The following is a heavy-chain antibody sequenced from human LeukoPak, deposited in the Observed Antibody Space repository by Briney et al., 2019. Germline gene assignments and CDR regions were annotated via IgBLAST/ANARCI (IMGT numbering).Heavy chain of an antibody. CDR2: ISNSGST. Sequence: PSDTLSLTCTVSDGPIRSHYWTWIRQSPIKGLEWIGDISNSGSTKYNPSLRSRVTISIDTSRSQFSLRLSSVTAADTAVYYCGRDALVGFLSYYYIDVWGKGITVTVSS. J-gene: IGHJ6*03. CDR1: DGPIRSHY. D-gene: IGHD3-10*01. V-gene: IGHV4-59*11. CDR3: GRDALVGFLSYYYIDV.